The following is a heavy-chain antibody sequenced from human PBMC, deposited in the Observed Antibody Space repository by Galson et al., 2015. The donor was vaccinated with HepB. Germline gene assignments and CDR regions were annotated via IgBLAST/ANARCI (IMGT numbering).Heavy chain of an antibody. J-gene: IGHJ4*02. CDR1: GYTFTSYA. Sequence: SVKVSCKASGYTFTSYAMNWVRQAPGQGLEWMGWINTNTGNPTYAQGFTGRFVFSLDTSVSTAYLQISSLKAEDTAVYYCARGWYCSGGSCPQMSPVDYWGQGTLVTVSS. CDR2: INTNTGNP. CDR3: ARGWYCSGGSCPQMSPVDY. D-gene: IGHD2-15*01. V-gene: IGHV7-4-1*02.